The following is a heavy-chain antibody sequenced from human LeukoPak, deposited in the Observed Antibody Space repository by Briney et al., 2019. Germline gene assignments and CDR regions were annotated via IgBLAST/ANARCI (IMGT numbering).Heavy chain of an antibody. CDR3: ARDGGYSSSWYGSDYYYYGMDV. Sequence: GGSLRLSCAGSGFTFSSYWLSWVRQAPGKGLEWVANIKKDGSEEEYVASVKGRFTISRDNAKNSLYLQMNSLRAEDTAVYYCARDGGYSSSWYGSDYYYYGMDVWGQGTTVTVSS. CDR1: GFTFSSYW. J-gene: IGHJ6*02. D-gene: IGHD6-13*01. CDR2: IKKDGSEE. V-gene: IGHV3-7*01.